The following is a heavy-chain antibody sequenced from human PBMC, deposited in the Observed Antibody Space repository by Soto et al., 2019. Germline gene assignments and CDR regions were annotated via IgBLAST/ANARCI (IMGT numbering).Heavy chain of an antibody. CDR1: GFTFSSYA. V-gene: IGHV3-23*01. CDR2: ISGSGGST. CDR3: AKWVLAARPASWFDP. D-gene: IGHD6-6*01. J-gene: IGHJ5*02. Sequence: GGSLRLSCAASGFTFSSYAMSWVRQSPGKGLEWVSAISGSGGSTYYADSVKGRFTISRDNSKNTLYLQMNSLRAEGTAVYYCAKWVLAARPASWFDPWGQGTLVTVSS.